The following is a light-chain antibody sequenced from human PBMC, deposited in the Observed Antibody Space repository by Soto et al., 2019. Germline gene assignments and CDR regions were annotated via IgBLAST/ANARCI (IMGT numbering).Light chain of an antibody. Sequence: EIVLTQSPATLSLSPGERATLSCRASQSVSSYLAWYQQKPGQAPRILIYDASNRATGIPARFSGSGSGTDFNLTISSLETEDFAVYYCQQRSNWPPTFGQGTRLDIK. V-gene: IGKV3-11*01. CDR1: QSVSSY. CDR2: DAS. J-gene: IGKJ5*01. CDR3: QQRSNWPPT.